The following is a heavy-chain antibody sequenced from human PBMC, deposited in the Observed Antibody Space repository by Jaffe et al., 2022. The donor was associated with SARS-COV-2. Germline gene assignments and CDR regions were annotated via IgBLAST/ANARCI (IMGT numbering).Heavy chain of an antibody. D-gene: IGHD3-22*01. J-gene: IGHJ4*02. CDR2: ISGGGGTT. CDR3: ARDPPASSGYLYYFDY. V-gene: IGHV3-23*01. Sequence: EVQLLESGGGLVQPGGSLRLSCAASGLTFSSYAMSWVRQAPGKGLEWVSAISGGGGTTYYADSVKGRFTISRDNSKNTLYLQMNSLRAEDTAVYYCARDPPASSGYLYYFDYWGQGTLVTVSS. CDR1: GLTFSSYA.